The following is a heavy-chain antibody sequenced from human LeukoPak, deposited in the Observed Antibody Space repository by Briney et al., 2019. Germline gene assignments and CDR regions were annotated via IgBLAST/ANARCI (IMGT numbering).Heavy chain of an antibody. V-gene: IGHV3-53*05. J-gene: IGHJ4*02. CDR1: GFTVSSNY. D-gene: IGHD6-19*01. Sequence: GGALRLSCATSGFTVSSNYMSWVRQAPGKGLKWVSDIYNDDNGGKTHYADSVKGRFTISRDNAKNSLYLQMNSLRAEDTALYYCAKDLFPSYSSGWQPGFDYWGQGTLVTVSS. CDR3: AKDLFPSYSSGWQPGFDY. CDR2: IYNDDNGGKT.